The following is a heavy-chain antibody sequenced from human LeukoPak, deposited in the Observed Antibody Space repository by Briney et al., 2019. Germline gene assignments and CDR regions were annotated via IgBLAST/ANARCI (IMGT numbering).Heavy chain of an antibody. J-gene: IGHJ4*02. CDR3: AKAASRIAAAGATPFDY. Sequence: PGGSLRLSCAASGFTFSSYGMSWVRQAPGKGLEWVSAISGSGGSTYYADSVKGRFTISRDNSKNTLYLQMNSLRAEDTAVYYCAKAASRIAAAGATPFDYWGQGTLVTVSS. D-gene: IGHD6-13*01. CDR2: ISGSGGST. V-gene: IGHV3-23*01. CDR1: GFTFSSYG.